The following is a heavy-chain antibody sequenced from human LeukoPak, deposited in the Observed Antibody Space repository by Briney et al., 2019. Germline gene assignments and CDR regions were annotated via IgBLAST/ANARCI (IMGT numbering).Heavy chain of an antibody. CDR3: ARLNAAGSGNYGRSRANHYY. CDR2: IYYSGST. D-gene: IGHD1-26*01. CDR1: GGTISSNRYY. Sequence: SETLSLTCTVSGGTISSNRYYWGWIRQPPGKGLEWIGSIYYSGSTYYNPSLKSRVTIFIDTSKNQFSLKLSSVTAEDTAVYYCARLNAAGSGNYGRSRANHYYWGQGPLVTVSS. V-gene: IGHV4-39*01. J-gene: IGHJ4*02.